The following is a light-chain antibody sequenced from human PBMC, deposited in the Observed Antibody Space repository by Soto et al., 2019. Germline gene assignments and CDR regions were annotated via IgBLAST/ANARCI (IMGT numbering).Light chain of an antibody. V-gene: IGKV1-5*01. CDR3: QQYNSYAPWT. Sequence: EIQMTQSPSTPSSSVGYIVAITCRSRQSISSWLAWYQQKPGKAPKLLIYDASSLESGVPSRFSGSGSGKEFTITISSLQPDDFATYYCQQYNSYAPWTFGQGTEVDIK. CDR1: QSISSW. CDR2: DAS. J-gene: IGKJ1*01.